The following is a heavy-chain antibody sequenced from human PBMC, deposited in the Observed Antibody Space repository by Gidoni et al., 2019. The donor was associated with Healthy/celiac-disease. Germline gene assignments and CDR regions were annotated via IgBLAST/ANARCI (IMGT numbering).Heavy chain of an antibody. J-gene: IGHJ4*02. D-gene: IGHD4-17*01. CDR3: ARLYGEPLTGYFDY. V-gene: IGHV4-39*01. Sequence: QLQLQESGPGLVKPSETLSLTCTVSGGSISSSSYYWGWIRQPPGKGLEWIGRIYYSGSTYYNPSLKSRVTISVDTSKNQFSLKLSSVTAADTAVYYCARLYGEPLTGYFDYWGQGTLVTVSS. CDR1: GGSISSSSYY. CDR2: IYYSGST.